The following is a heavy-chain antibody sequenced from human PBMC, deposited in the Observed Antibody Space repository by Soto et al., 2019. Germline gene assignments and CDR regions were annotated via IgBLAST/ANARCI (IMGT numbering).Heavy chain of an antibody. D-gene: IGHD3-22*01. V-gene: IGHV3-33*01. CDR3: ARDRLYYDSSGYPPGRY. Sequence: PGGSLRLSCAASGFTFSSYGMHWVRQAPGKGLEWVAVIWYDGSNKYYADSVKGRFTISRDNSKNTLYLQMNSLRAEDTAVYYCARDRLYYDSSGYPPGRYWGQGTLVTVSS. CDR1: GFTFSSYG. CDR2: IWYDGSNK. J-gene: IGHJ4*02.